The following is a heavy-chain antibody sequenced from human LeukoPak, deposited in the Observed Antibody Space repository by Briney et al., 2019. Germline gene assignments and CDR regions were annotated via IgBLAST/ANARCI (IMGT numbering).Heavy chain of an antibody. V-gene: IGHV5-51*01. D-gene: IGHD2-2*01. CDR3: ARHPPIGQLLSPAFVDY. J-gene: IGHJ4*02. CDR1: GYSFTSYW. Sequence: GESLKISCKGSGYSFTSYWIGWVRQMPGKGLEWMGIIYPVDSDTRYSPSFQGQVTISADKSISTAYLQWSSLKASDTAMYYCARHPPIGQLLSPAFVDYWGQGTLVTVSS. CDR2: IYPVDSDT.